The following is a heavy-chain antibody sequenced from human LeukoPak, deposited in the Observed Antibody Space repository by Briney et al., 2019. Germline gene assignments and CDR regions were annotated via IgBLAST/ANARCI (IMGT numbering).Heavy chain of an antibody. D-gene: IGHD6-13*01. Sequence: GGSLRLSCAAPGFTFDDYAMHWVRQAPGKGLEGVSGISWNSGSIGYADSVKGRFTISRDNAKNSLYLQMNSLRAEDTALYYCAKDTIAAAGNGAFDIWGQGTVVTVSS. CDR1: GFTFDDYA. CDR3: AKDTIAAAGNGAFDI. J-gene: IGHJ3*02. CDR2: ISWNSGSI. V-gene: IGHV3-9*01.